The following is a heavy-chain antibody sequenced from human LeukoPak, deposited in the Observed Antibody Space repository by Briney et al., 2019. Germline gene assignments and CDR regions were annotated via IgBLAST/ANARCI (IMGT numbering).Heavy chain of an antibody. CDR1: GYTFTGYY. CDR2: INPNSGGT. CDR3: ARMRALGGDAFDI. D-gene: IGHD1-26*01. J-gene: IGHJ3*02. Sequence: ASVKVSCKASGYTFTGYYMHWVRQAPGQGLEWMGWINPNSGGTNYAQKFQGRVTMTRDTSISTAYMELSRLRSDDTAVYYCARMRALGGDAFDIWGQGTMVTVSS. V-gene: IGHV1-2*02.